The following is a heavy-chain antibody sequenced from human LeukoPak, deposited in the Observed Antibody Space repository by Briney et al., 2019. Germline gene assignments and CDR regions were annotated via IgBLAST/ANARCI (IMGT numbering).Heavy chain of an antibody. CDR2: INPNSGGT. J-gene: IGHJ3*02. Sequence: SVKVSCKAPGYTLTGYYMHWVRQAPGQGLEWRGWINPNSGGTNYAQKFQGWVTMTRDTSIGTAYMELSRLRSDDTAVYYCATQISYSSGYKDAFDIWGQGTMVTVSS. CDR1: GYTLTGYY. V-gene: IGHV1-2*04. CDR3: ATQISYSSGYKDAFDI. D-gene: IGHD6-19*01.